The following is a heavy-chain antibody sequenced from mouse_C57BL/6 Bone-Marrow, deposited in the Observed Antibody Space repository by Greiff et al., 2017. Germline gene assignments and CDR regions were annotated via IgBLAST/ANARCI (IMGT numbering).Heavy chain of an antibody. J-gene: IGHJ2*01. Sequence: VQLKQSGPGLVQPSQSLSITCTASGFSLTSYGVHWVRQSPGKGLEWLGVIWSGGSTDYNAAFISRLSISKDNSKSQVFFKMNSLQADDTAIYDCARNALRGYGYFDYWGQGTTLTVSS. CDR2: IWSGGST. CDR3: ARNALRGYGYFDY. CDR1: GFSLTSYG. V-gene: IGHV2-2*01. D-gene: IGHD2-2*01.